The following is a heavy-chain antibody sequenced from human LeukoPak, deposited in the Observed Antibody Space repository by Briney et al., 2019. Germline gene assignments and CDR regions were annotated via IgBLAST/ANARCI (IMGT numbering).Heavy chain of an antibody. CDR3: ARGDFDFDY. V-gene: IGHV4-39*07. Sequence: SETLSLTCTVSGGSISSSSYYWGWIRQPPGKGLEWIGGIYYSGSTYYNPSLKSRITISVDTSKNQFSLKLSSVTAADTAVYYCARGDFDFDYWGQGTLVTVSS. J-gene: IGHJ4*02. CDR2: IYYSGST. CDR1: GGSISSSSYY. D-gene: IGHD2/OR15-2a*01.